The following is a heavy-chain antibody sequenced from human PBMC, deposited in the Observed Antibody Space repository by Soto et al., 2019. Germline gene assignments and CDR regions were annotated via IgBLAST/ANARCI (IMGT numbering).Heavy chain of an antibody. J-gene: IGHJ5*02. D-gene: IGHD2-2*01. CDR1: GYTFTSYG. CDR2: ISAYNGNT. Sequence: GASVQVSCKASGYTFTSYGISWVRQAPGQGLEWMGWISAYNGNTNYAQKLQGRVTMTTDKSTSTAYMELRSLRSDDTAVYYCARDVLRYCSSTSCSWFDPWGQGTLVTVSS. V-gene: IGHV1-18*01. CDR3: ARDVLRYCSSTSCSWFDP.